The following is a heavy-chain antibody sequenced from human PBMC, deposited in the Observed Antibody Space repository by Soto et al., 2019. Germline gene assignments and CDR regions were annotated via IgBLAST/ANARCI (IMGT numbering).Heavy chain of an antibody. J-gene: IGHJ4*02. V-gene: IGHV1-18*01. CDR3: ARERRRPYYDILTGYYPFDY. Sequence: QVHLVQSGAEVKKPGASVKVSCKASGYSFSTYDISWVRQAPGQGLEWMGWISAYNGNTNYAQNPQGRVTMTTDTSTNTAYMELRSLRSDDTAVYYCARERRRPYYDILTGYYPFDYWGQGTLVTVSS. D-gene: IGHD3-9*01. CDR1: GYSFSTYD. CDR2: ISAYNGNT.